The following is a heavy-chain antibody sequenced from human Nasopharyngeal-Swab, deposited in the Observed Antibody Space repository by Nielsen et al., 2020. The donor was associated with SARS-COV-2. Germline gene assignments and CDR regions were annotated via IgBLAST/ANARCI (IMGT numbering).Heavy chain of an antibody. CDR2: IYYSGST. D-gene: IGHD3-10*01. CDR1: GGSISSSSYY. Sequence: GSLRLSCTVSGGSISSSSYYWGWIRQPPGKGLEWIGSIYYSGSTYYNPSLKSRVTISVDTSKNQFSLKLSSVTAADTAVYYCAISRPNYYGSGSLFDYWGQGTLVTVSS. CDR3: AISRPNYYGSGSLFDY. J-gene: IGHJ4*02. V-gene: IGHV4-39*01.